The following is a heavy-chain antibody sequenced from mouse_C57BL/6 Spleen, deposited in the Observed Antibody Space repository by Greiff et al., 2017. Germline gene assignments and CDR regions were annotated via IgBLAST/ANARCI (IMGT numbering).Heavy chain of an antibody. CDR2: INYDGSST. J-gene: IGHJ2*01. CDR3: ARLRDSSGPFDY. Sequence: DVKLVESEGGLVQPGSSMKLSCTASGFTFSDYYMAWVRQVPEKGLEWVANINYDGSSTYYLYSLKSRFTISRDNATNILYLQLSSLTSEDTATYYCARLRDSSGPFDYWGQGTTLTVSS. CDR1: GFTFSDYY. D-gene: IGHD3-2*02. V-gene: IGHV5-16*01.